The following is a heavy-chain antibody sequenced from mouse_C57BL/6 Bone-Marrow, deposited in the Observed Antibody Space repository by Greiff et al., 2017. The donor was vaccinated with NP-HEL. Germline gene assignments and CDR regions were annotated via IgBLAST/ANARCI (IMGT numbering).Heavy chain of an antibody. Sequence: VQLQQSGPELVKPGASVKISCKASGYAFSSSWMNWVKQRPGKGLEWIGRIYPGDGDTNYNGKFKGKATLTADKSSSTAYTQLSSLTSEDSAVYFCARLTPGWYFDVWGTGTTVTVSS. J-gene: IGHJ1*03. CDR2: IYPGDGDT. CDR3: ARLTPGWYFDV. CDR1: GYAFSSSW. D-gene: IGHD2-12*01. V-gene: IGHV1-82*01.